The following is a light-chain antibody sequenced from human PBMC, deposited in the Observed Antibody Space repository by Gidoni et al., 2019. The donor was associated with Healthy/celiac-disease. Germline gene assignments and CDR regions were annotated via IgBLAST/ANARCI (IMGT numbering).Light chain of an antibody. J-gene: IGKJ2*01. V-gene: IGKV3-20*01. Sequence: ELVLTQSPGTLSLSPGERATLSCRASQIVSSSYLAWYQQKPGQAPRLLIDGASSRATGIPDRFRGSGSGTDFTLTISRLEPEDCAVYYCQQYGSSPYTFGQGTKLEIK. CDR1: QIVSSSY. CDR3: QQYGSSPYT. CDR2: GAS.